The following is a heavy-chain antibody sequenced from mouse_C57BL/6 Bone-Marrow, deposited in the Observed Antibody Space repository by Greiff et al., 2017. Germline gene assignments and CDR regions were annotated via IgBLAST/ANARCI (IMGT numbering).Heavy chain of an antibody. CDR1: GFSFNTYA. Sequence: EVKVVESGGGLVQPKGSLKLSCAASGFSFNTYAMNWVRQAPGKGLEWVARIRSKSNNYATYYADSVKDSFTISRDDSESMLYLQMNNLKNEDTAMCSRVSSFIYYDYEFAYWGQGTLVTGSA. CDR3: VSSFIYYDYEFAY. J-gene: IGHJ3*01. D-gene: IGHD2-4*01. V-gene: IGHV10-1*01. CDR2: IRSKSNNYAT.